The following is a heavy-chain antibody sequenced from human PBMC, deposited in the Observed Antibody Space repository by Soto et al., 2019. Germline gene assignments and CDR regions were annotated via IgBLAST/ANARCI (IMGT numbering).Heavy chain of an antibody. V-gene: IGHV1-18*01. Sequence: ASVKVSCKASGYTFTSYGISWVRQAPGQGLEWMGWISAYNGNTNYAQKLQGRVTMTTDTSTSTAYMELRSLRSDDTAVYYCARESSGYYYKNGFDPGGQGPLVTVSS. J-gene: IGHJ5*02. D-gene: IGHD3-22*01. CDR2: ISAYNGNT. CDR1: GYTFTSYG. CDR3: ARESSGYYYKNGFDP.